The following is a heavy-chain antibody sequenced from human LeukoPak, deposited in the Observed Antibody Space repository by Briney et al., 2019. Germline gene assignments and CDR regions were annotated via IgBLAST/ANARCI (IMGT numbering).Heavy chain of an antibody. V-gene: IGHV3-66*01. J-gene: IGHJ5*02. Sequence: QPGGSLRLSCAASGFIVNYNYMSWVRQPPGKGLEWVSVVYSGGSTYYADSVKGRFTISRDNIKNMVYLQMNSLRVEDTAVYYCARVKVGTTYWFDPWGQGTLVTVSS. CDR1: GFIVNYNY. CDR3: ARVKVGTTYWFDP. CDR2: VYSGGST. D-gene: IGHD1-26*01.